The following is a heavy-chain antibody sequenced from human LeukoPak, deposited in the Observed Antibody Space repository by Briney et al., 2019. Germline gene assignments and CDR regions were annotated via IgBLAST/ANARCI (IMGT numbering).Heavy chain of an antibody. V-gene: IGHV6-1*01. J-gene: IGHJ5*02. CDR3: ARGGMDTAMVPYNWFDP. CDR2: TYYRSKWYN. Sequence: SQTLSLTCAISGDSFSSNSAAWNWIRQSPSRGPEWLGRTYYRSKWYNDYAVSVKSRITINPDTSKNQFSLQLNSVTPEDTAVYYCARGGMDTAMVPYNWFDPWGQGTLVTVSS. CDR1: GDSFSSNSAA. D-gene: IGHD5-18*01.